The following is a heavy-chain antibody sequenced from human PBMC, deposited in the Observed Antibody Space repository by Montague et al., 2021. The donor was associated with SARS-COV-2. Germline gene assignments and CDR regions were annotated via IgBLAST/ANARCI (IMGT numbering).Heavy chain of an antibody. D-gene: IGHD2-15*01. J-gene: IGHJ6*02. CDR2: INHSGST. CDR1: GGSFSGYY. V-gene: IGHV4-34*01. Sequence: SETLSLTCAVYGGSFSGYYWSWIRQPPGKGLEWIGEINHSGSTNYNPSLKSRGTISVDTSKNQFSLKLSSVTAADTAVYYCARGPVDDNCSGGSCYSRYYYGMDVWGQGTTVTVSS. CDR3: ARGPVDDNCSGGSCYSRYYYGMDV.